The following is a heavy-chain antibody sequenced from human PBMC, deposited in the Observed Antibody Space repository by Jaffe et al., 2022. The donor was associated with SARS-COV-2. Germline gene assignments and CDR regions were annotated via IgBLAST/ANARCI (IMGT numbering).Heavy chain of an antibody. J-gene: IGHJ4*02. V-gene: IGHV1-18*01. CDR2: ISAFNGEI. CDR3: ARGSAVAAWGDY. D-gene: IGHD6-19*01. Sequence: QVQLLQSGVEVKKPGASAKVSCKASGYSFTNYGIAWVRQAPGQGLEYMGWISAFNGEILYAQNFQGRVTLTTDTSTSTAYMEMRSLRSDDTAVYYCARGSAVAAWGDYWGRGTLLTVSS. CDR1: GYSFTNYG.